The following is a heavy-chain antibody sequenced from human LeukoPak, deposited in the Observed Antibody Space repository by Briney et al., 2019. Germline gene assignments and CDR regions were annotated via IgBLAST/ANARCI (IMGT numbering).Heavy chain of an antibody. D-gene: IGHD3-22*01. Sequence: SVKVSCKASGGTFSSYAISWVRQAPGQGLECIGRIIPIFGTANYAQKFQGRVTITTDESTSTAYMELSSLRSEDTAVYYCARDKGSGSSGYFFFDYWGQGTLVTVSS. CDR1: GGTFSSYA. CDR3: ARDKGSGSSGYFFFDY. CDR2: IIPIFGTA. V-gene: IGHV1-69*05. J-gene: IGHJ4*02.